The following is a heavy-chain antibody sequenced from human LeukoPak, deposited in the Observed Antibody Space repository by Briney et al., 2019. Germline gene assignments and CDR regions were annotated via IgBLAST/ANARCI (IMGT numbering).Heavy chain of an antibody. CDR1: GGSISSGGYY. CDR3: ARAPGYSSSWYGYNWFDP. CDR2: IYYSGST. D-gene: IGHD6-13*01. V-gene: IGHV4-31*03. Sequence: PSETLSLTCTVSGGSISSGGYYWRWIRQHPGKGLEWIGYIYYSGSTYYNPSLKSRVTISVDTSKNQFSLKLSSVTAADTAVYYCARAPGYSSSWYGYNWFDPWGQGTLVTVSS. J-gene: IGHJ5*02.